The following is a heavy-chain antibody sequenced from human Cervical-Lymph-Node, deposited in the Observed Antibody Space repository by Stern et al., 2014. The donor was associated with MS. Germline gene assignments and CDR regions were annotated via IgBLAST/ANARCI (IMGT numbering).Heavy chain of an antibody. CDR2: IKSKPDGGTT. D-gene: IGHD2-21*01. CDR1: GFILSNAW. Sequence: EVQLVESGGGLVKPGGSLRLSCTASGFILSNAWMNWVRQAPGKGLEWVGRIKSKPDGGTTNYAAPVKDRFTISRDDSKNTLYLQMNSLKTEDTAMXYXSAXPRYCGGTTCWGQGALVTVSS. V-gene: IGHV3-15*05. J-gene: IGHJ4*02. CDR3: SAXPRYCGGTTC.